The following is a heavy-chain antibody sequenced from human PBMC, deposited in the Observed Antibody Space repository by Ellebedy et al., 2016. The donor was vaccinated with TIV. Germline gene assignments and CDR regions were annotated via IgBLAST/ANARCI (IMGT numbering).Heavy chain of an antibody. J-gene: IGHJ6*02. V-gene: IGHV1-8*01. D-gene: IGHD5-12*01. CDR1: GYTFTSYD. Sequence: AASVKVSCKASGYTFTSYDINWVRQATGQGLEWMGWMNPNSGNTGYAQKFQGRVTMTRDTSTSTVYMELSSLRSEDTAVYYCARDQPLRFLGGMDVWGQGTTVTVSS. CDR2: MNPNSGNT. CDR3: ARDQPLRFLGGMDV.